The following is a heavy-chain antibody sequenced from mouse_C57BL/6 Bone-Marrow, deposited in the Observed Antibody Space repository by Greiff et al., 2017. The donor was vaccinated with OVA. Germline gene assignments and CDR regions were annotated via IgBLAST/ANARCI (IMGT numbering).Heavy chain of an antibody. Sequence: VQLQQSGPELVKPGASVKISCKASGYTFTDYYMNWVKQSHGKSLEWIGDINPNNGGTSYNQKFKGKATLTVDKSSSTAYMELRSLTSEDSAVYYCARRYYGWYFDVWGTGTTVTVSS. V-gene: IGHV1-26*01. D-gene: IGHD1-1*01. J-gene: IGHJ1*03. CDR1: GYTFTDYY. CDR2: INPNNGGT. CDR3: ARRYYGWYFDV.